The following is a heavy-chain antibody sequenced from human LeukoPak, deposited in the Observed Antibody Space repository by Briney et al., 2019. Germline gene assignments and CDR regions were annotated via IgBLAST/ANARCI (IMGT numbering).Heavy chain of an antibody. J-gene: IGHJ5*02. V-gene: IGHV4-59*01. CDR2: IYYSGST. CDR3: ARDLGTGGYNWFDP. CDR1: GGSISSYY. Sequence: SETLSLTCTVSGGSISSYYWSWIRQPPGKGLEWIGYIYYSGSTNYNPSLKSRVIISVDTSKNQFSLKLSSVTAADTAVYYCARDLGTGGYNWFDPWGQGTLVTVSS. D-gene: IGHD3-10*01.